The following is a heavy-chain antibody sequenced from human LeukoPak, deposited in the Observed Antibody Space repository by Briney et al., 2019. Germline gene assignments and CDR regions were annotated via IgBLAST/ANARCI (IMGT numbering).Heavy chain of an antibody. CDR3: ASINTHKYSYGYIFDY. V-gene: IGHV4-59*01. J-gene: IGHJ4*02. CDR1: GGSISSYY. Sequence: SETLSLTCTVSGGSISSYYWSWIRQPPGKGLEWIGYIYYSGSTNYNPPLKSRVTISVDTSKNQFSLKLSSVTAADTAVYYCASINTHKYSYGYIFDYWGQGTLVTVSS. D-gene: IGHD5-18*01. CDR2: IYYSGST.